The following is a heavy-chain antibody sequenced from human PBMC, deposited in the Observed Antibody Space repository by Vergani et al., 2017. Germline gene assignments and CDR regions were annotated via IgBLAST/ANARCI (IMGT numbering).Heavy chain of an antibody. CDR3: ARGRSMDY. D-gene: IGHD2-21*01. CDR1: GGSFSGYY. Sequence: QVQLQQWGAGLLKPSETLSLTCAVYGGSFSGYYWSWIRQPPGKGLEWIGEINHSGSTNYNPSLKSRVTISVDTSKNQCSLKLSSVTAADTAVYYCARGRSMDYWGQGTLVTVSS. J-gene: IGHJ4*02. V-gene: IGHV4-34*01. CDR2: INHSGST.